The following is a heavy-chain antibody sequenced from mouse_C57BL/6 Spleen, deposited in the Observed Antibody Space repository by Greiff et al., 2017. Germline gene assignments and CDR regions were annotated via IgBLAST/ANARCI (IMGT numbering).Heavy chain of an antibody. CDR3: ARDTTVVARAMDY. CDR1: GYAFSSYW. CDR2: IYPGDGDT. D-gene: IGHD1-1*01. V-gene: IGHV1-80*01. J-gene: IGHJ4*01. Sequence: LQESGAELVKPGASVKISCKASGYAFSSYWMNWVKQRPGKGLEWIGQIYPGDGDTNYNGKFKGKATLTADKSSSTAYMQLSSLTSEDSAVYFCARDTTVVARAMDYWGQGTSVTVSS.